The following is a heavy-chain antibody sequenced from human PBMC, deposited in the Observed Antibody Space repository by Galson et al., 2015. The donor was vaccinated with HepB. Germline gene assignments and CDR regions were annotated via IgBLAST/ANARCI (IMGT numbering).Heavy chain of an antibody. CDR1: GFTFSSYG. CDR3: AREGGARNYYFDY. Sequence: SLRLSCAASGFTFSSYGMHWVRQAPGKGLEWVAVIWYDGSNKYYADSVKGRFTISRDNSKNTLYLQMNSLRAEDTAVYYCAREGGARNYYFDYWGQGTLVTVSS. D-gene: IGHD1-26*01. CDR2: IWYDGSNK. J-gene: IGHJ4*02. V-gene: IGHV3-33*01.